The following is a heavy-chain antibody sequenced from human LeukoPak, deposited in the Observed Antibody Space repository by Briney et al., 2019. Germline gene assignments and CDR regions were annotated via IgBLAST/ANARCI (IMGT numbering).Heavy chain of an antibody. CDR3: ARGDGDYFDY. V-gene: IGHV3-74*01. CDR2: INTDGSGT. Sequence: GGSLRLSCAASGFTLSSYWMHWVRQAPGKGLVWVSRINTDGSGTSYADSVKGRFTISRDNAKNTLYLQMNSLRAEDTAVYYCARGDGDYFDYWGQGTLVTVSS. CDR1: GFTLSSYW. J-gene: IGHJ4*02. D-gene: IGHD4-17*01.